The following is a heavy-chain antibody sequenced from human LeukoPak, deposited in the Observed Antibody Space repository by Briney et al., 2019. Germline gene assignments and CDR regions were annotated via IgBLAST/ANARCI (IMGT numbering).Heavy chain of an antibody. V-gene: IGHV4-61*05. J-gene: IGHJ5*02. Sequence: SETLSLTCTVSGGSISSSSYYWSWIRQPPGKGLEWIGYIYYSGSTNYNPSLKSRVTISGDTSKNQFSLKLSSVTAADTAVYYCARSYFDSSAYYYPFDDWGQGTLVTVSS. CDR2: IYYSGST. CDR1: GGSISSSSYY. D-gene: IGHD3-22*01. CDR3: ARSYFDSSAYYYPFDD.